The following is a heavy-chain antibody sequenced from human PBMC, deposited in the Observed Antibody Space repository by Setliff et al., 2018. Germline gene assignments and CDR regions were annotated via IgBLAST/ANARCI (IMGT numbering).Heavy chain of an antibody. V-gene: IGHV3-30*04. J-gene: IGHJ4*02. CDR3: ARGGIAAAGTPPSTENFDY. Sequence: GGSLRLSCAASGFLYSNNAFHWVRQTPGKGLEWVAVISYDGTITHYVDSVKGRFSISRDNSKNTLYLQMNSLRSEDTAVYYCARGGIAAAGTPPSTENFDYWGQGTLVTVSS. D-gene: IGHD6-13*01. CDR2: ISYDGTIT. CDR1: GFLYSNNA.